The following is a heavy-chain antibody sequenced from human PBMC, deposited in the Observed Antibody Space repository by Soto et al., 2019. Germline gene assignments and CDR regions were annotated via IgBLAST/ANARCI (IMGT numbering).Heavy chain of an antibody. V-gene: IGHV3-23*01. Sequence: GGSLRLSCAASGFTFSSYAMSWVRQAPGKGLEWVSAISGSGGSTYYADSVKGRFTISRDNSKNTLYLQMNSLRAEDTAVYYCAKDEESYYDSSGLTDSWGQGTLVTVS. CDR1: GFTFSSYA. CDR2: ISGSGGST. J-gene: IGHJ5*01. CDR3: AKDEESYYDSSGLTDS. D-gene: IGHD3-22*01.